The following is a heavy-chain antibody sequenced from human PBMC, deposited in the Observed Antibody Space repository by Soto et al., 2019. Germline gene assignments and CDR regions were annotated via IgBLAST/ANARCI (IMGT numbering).Heavy chain of an antibody. Sequence: ASVKVSCKASGSTFSSYAISWVRQAPGQGLEWMGGIIPIFGTANYAQKFQGRVTITADESTSTAYMELSSLRSDDTAVYYCARNSRHDYIWGSYRTADFDYWGQGTLVTVSS. CDR2: IIPIFGTA. CDR3: ARNSRHDYIWGSYRTADFDY. J-gene: IGHJ4*02. CDR1: GSTFSSYA. D-gene: IGHD3-16*02. V-gene: IGHV1-69*13.